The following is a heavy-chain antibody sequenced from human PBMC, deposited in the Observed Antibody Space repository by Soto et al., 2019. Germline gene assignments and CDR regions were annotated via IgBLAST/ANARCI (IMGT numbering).Heavy chain of an antibody. D-gene: IGHD2-21*02. V-gene: IGHV4-30-4*01. J-gene: IGHJ5*02. CDR1: GASIRSTDYY. Sequence: SETLSLTCTVSGASIRSTDYYWSWIRQAPGKGLEWIGYVYYTGSTYYNPALMSRLTISVDTSKNQFSLKLTSVTAAETAVYYCVRTARQGAVAPHWFDRWGQGTQVTVSS. CDR3: VRTARQGAVAPHWFDR. CDR2: VYYTGST.